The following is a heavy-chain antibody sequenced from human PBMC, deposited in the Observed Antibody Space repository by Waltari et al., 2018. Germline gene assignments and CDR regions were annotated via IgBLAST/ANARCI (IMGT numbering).Heavy chain of an antibody. CDR2: IYYSGST. D-gene: IGHD6-13*01. CDR3: ARGYSSSWNSYYFDY. Sequence: QLQLQESGPGLVKPSETLSLTCTVSGGSISSSRYYWGWIRQPPGKGLEWIGSIYYSGSTYYNPSLKSRVTISVDTSKNQFSLKLSSVTAADTAVYYCARGYSSSWNSYYFDYWGQGTLVTVSS. J-gene: IGHJ4*02. CDR1: GGSISSSRYY. V-gene: IGHV4-39*07.